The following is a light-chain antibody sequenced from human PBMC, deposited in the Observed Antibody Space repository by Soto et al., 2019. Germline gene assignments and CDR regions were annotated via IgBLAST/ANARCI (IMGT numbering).Light chain of an antibody. CDR1: SSDVGGYNY. V-gene: IGLV2-8*01. CDR3: SSYAGSNNYVV. CDR2: EVS. J-gene: IGLJ2*01. Sequence: QSALTQPPSASGSPGQSVTISCTGTSSDVGGYNYVSWYQQHPGKAPKLMIYEVSKWPSGVPDRFSGSKSGNTASLTVSGLQAEDEADYYCSSYAGSNNYVVFGGGTKPTVL.